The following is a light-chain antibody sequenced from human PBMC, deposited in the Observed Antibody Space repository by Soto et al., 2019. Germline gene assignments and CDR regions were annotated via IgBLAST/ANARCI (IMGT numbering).Light chain of an antibody. J-gene: IGKJ1*01. Sequence: EIILTQSPGTLSLSPGERATLSCRGSQSLSREFLAWYQQKPGQAPRLLMYAASTRATGIPARFSGSGSGTEFTLTISGLQSEDFGVYYCQQYKSWRTFGQGTKVDIK. CDR3: QQYKSWRT. V-gene: IGKV3-15*01. CDR1: QSLSREF. CDR2: AAS.